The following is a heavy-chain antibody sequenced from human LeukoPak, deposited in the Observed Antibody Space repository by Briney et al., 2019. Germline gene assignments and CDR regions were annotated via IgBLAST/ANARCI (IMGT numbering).Heavy chain of an antibody. D-gene: IGHD1-14*01. CDR2: ISSSGSTI. V-gene: IGHV3-48*04. CDR1: GFTFSSYS. CDR3: ARDTGNDFDY. J-gene: IGHJ4*02. Sequence: GGSLRLSCAASGFTFSSYSMNWVRQAPGKGLEWVSYISSSGSTIYYADSVKGRFTISRDNAKNSLYLQMNSLRAEDTAVYYCARDTGNDFDYWGQGTLVTVSS.